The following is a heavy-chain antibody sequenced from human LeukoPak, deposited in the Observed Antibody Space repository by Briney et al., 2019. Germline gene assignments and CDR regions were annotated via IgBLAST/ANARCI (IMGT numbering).Heavy chain of an antibody. Sequence: SETLSLTCAVYGGSFSGYYWSWIRQPPGKGLEWIGEINHSGSTNYNPSLKSRVTISVDTSKNQFSLKLSSVTAADTAVYYCAREERGYSYGPPYYYYYGMDVWGKGTTVTVSS. J-gene: IGHJ6*04. CDR2: INHSGST. CDR1: GGSFSGYY. CDR3: AREERGYSYGPPYYYYYGMDV. V-gene: IGHV4-34*01. D-gene: IGHD5-18*01.